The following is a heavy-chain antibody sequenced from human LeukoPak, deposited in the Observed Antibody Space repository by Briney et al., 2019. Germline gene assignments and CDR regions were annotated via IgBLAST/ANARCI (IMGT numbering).Heavy chain of an antibody. J-gene: IGHJ4*02. CDR2: IRGSGGST. CDR1: GFTFSSYG. V-gene: IGHV3-23*01. D-gene: IGHD3-16*01. CDR3: AKDATFGGVMAMYYFDY. Sequence: GGSLRLSCAASGFTFSSYGMSWVRQAPGKGLEWVSGIRGSGGSTNYADSVKGRFTISRDNSKNTLYLQMNSLRAEDTAVYYCAKDATFGGVMAMYYFDYWGQGTLVTVSS.